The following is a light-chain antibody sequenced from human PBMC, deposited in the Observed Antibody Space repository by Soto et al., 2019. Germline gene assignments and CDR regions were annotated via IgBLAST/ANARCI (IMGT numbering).Light chain of an antibody. CDR1: QDISNH. J-gene: IGKJ5*01. V-gene: IGKV1-33*01. Sequence: IQMTQSPSSLSASVVDRVTITCQASQDISNHLNWYQQKPGKAPKLLIYDASNLETGVPSRFSGSGSGTDFTVTISSLQPEDFATYSCQQYYNLPITFGQGTRLEIK. CDR2: DAS. CDR3: QQYYNLPIT.